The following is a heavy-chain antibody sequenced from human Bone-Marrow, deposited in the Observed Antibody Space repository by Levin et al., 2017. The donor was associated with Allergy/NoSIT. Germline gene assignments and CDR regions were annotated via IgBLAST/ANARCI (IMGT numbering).Heavy chain of an antibody. Sequence: TPGGSLRLSCVVSDDSIRSSNWWGWVRQPPGKGLEWIGEIYYSGVTNYNPSLKGRVTISLDKSNNQFSLRLSSVTAADTAVYFCARGYGSGTQTVKYYFDHWGQGTLVTVSS. D-gene: IGHD3-10*01. V-gene: IGHV4-4*01. J-gene: IGHJ4*02. CDR3: ARGYGSGTQTVKYYFDH. CDR1: DDSIRSSNW. CDR2: IYYSGVT.